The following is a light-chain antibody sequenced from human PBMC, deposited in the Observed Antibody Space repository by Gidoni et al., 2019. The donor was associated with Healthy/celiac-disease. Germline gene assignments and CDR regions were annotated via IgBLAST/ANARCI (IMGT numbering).Light chain of an antibody. Sequence: SYELTQPPSASVPPGQTASITCSGDKMGDKYACWYQQKPGQSPVLVIYQDSKRPSGIPERFSGSNSGNTATLTISGTQAMDEADYYCQAWDSSTHVVFGGGTKLTVL. CDR3: QAWDSSTHVV. CDR1: KMGDKY. CDR2: QDS. V-gene: IGLV3-1*01. J-gene: IGLJ2*01.